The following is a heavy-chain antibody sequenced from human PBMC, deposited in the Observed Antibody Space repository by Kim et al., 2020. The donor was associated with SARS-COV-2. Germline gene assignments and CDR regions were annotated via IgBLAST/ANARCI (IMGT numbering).Heavy chain of an antibody. J-gene: IGHJ5*02. CDR2: INTGNGDT. CDR1: GYTFTTYA. Sequence: ASVKVSCKASGYTFTTYALHWVRQAPGQSLEYMGWINTGNGDTKYSQKFQGRVTITRDTSASTSYMELSSLTSGDTAVYYCARGFISTQNCLAPWGQGTLVTVSS. CDR3: ARGFISTQNCLAP. D-gene: IGHD1-1*01. V-gene: IGHV1-3*04.